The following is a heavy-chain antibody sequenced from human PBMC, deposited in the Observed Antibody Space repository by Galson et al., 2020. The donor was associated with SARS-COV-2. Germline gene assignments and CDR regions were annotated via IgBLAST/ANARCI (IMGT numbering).Heavy chain of an antibody. V-gene: IGHV1-24*01. D-gene: IGHD6-13*01. CDR1: GYTLTELS. J-gene: IGHJ6*02. Sequence: ASVKVSCKVSGYTLTELSMHWVRQAPGKGLEWMGGFGPEDGETIYAQKFQGRVTMTEDTSTDTAYMELSSLRSEDTAVYYCATSFPVAAAGTPPHYYYYYGMDVWGQGTTVTVSS. CDR2: FGPEDGET. CDR3: ATSFPVAAAGTPPHYYYYYGMDV.